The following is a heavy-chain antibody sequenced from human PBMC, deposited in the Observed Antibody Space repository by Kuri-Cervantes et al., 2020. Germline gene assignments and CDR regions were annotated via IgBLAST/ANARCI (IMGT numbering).Heavy chain of an antibody. J-gene: IGHJ2*01. V-gene: IGHV4-39*07. Sequence: SETLSLTCTVSGGSISSSSYYWGWIRQPPGKGLEWIGEIYHSGSTNYNPSLKSRVTISVDESKNQFSLKLSSVTAADTAVYCCASGYCSGGSCMKPRANWYFDLWGRGTLVTVSS. CDR3: ASGYCSGGSCMKPRANWYFDL. CDR2: IYHSGST. D-gene: IGHD2-15*01. CDR1: GGSISSSSYY.